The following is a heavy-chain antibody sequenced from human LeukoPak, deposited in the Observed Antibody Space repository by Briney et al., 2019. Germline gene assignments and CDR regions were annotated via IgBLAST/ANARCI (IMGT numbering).Heavy chain of an antibody. CDR1: GFTFSDYY. CDR2: ISSSSSYT. D-gene: IGHD3-10*01. CDR3: ARVRYGSGSYPLYYFDY. J-gene: IGHJ4*02. V-gene: IGHV3-11*06. Sequence: GGSLRLSCAASGFTFSDYYMSWIRQAPGKGLEWVSYISSSSSYTNYADSVKGRFTISRDNAKNSLYLQMNSLRAEDTAVYYCARVRYGSGSYPLYYFDYRGQGTLVTVSS.